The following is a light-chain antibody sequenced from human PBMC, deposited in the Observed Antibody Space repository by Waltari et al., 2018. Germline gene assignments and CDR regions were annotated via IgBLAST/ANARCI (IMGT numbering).Light chain of an antibody. J-gene: IGKJ3*01. CDR3: MQALEAVT. V-gene: IGKV2-28*01. CDR2: SGS. CDR1: QSLLLSSGNNY. Sequence: IALTQSPLSLCVTAGGPASLSCRSSQSLLLSSGNNYLDWYVQRPGQSPQLLIYSGSNRASGVPDRFSGSGLGTDFTLKISRVEAEDVVVYYCMQALEAVTFGPGTKVDIK.